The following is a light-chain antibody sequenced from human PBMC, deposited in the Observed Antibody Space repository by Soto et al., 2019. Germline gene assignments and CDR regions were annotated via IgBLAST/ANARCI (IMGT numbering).Light chain of an antibody. CDR3: QQSYNTPRT. V-gene: IGKV1-39*01. CDR1: QSISNF. Sequence: DIQLTQSPSSLSASVGDRVTITCRASQSISNFLNWYQQRPGQAPKLLISSSSNVQSGVPSRFSGRGSGTDFTPTISGLQPEDAESYCCQQSYNTPRTLGQGTKVDIK. CDR2: SSS. J-gene: IGKJ1*01.